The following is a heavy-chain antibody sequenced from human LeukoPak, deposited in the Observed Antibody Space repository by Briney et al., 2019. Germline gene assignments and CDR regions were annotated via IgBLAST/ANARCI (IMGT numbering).Heavy chain of an antibody. Sequence: GASVKVSCKASGYXFTGYYIHWVRQAPGQGLEWIGWINPNSGGTNYAQRFQGRVTMTRDTSISTAYMELSSLRPDDTAVYCCARVTEYGDFTFDYWGQGTLVTVSA. CDR1: GYXFTGYY. D-gene: IGHD4-17*01. CDR2: INPNSGGT. CDR3: ARVTEYGDFTFDY. J-gene: IGHJ4*02. V-gene: IGHV1-2*02.